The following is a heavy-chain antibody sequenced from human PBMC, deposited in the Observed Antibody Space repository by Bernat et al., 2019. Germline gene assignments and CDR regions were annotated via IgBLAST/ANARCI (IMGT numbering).Heavy chain of an antibody. V-gene: IGHV3-21*01. CDR1: GFTFSSYS. J-gene: IGHJ4*02. CDR3: ARGLGYGDYSLFDY. CDR2: ISSSSSYI. D-gene: IGHD4-17*01. Sequence: EVQLVESGGGLVKPGGSLRLSCAASGFTFSSYSMNWVRQAPGKGLEWVSSISSSSSYIYYADSVKGRLTISRDNAKNSLYLQMNSLRAEDTAVYYCARGLGYGDYSLFDYWGQGTLVTVSS.